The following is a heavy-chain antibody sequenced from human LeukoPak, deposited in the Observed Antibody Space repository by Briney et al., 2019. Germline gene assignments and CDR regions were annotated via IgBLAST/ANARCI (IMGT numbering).Heavy chain of an antibody. CDR3: VKDGRMATITYNDLFDY. Sequence: GGSLRLSCSASGFTFSSHAMHWVRQAPGKGLEYVSAISSNGGSTYYADSVKGGFTISRDNSKNTLYLQMSSLRAEDTAVYYCVKDGRMATITYNDLFDYWGQGTLVTVSS. CDR2: ISSNGGST. CDR1: GFTFSSHA. V-gene: IGHV3-64D*06. J-gene: IGHJ4*02. D-gene: IGHD5-24*01.